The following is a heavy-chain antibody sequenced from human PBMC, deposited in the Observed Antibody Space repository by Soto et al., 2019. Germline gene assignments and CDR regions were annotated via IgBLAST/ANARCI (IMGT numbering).Heavy chain of an antibody. J-gene: IGHJ1*01. CDR2: ISYDGSNK. CDR3: ATSAWRKMATPRY. CDR1: GFTFSSYG. Sequence: QVQLVESGGGVVQPGRSLRLSCAASGFTFSSYGMHWVRQAPGKGLEWVAVISYDGSNKYYADSVKGRFTISRDNSKNTLYLQMNSLRAEDTAVYYCATSAWRKMATPRYWGQGTLVTVSS. V-gene: IGHV3-30*03. D-gene: IGHD5-12*01.